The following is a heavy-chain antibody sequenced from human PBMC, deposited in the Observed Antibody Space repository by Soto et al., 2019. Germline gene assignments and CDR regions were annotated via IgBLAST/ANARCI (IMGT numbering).Heavy chain of an antibody. CDR2: ISAYNGNK. J-gene: IGHJ4*02. V-gene: IGHV1-18*01. Sequence: QVQLVQSGAEVKKPGASVKVSCKACGYSFTSYGISWVRQAPGQGLEWMGWISAYNGNKKYAQKLQGRVTMTTDTSTSRAYMALRSLSSHDAAVDYCARDAGAALDYWGQGTLVTVSS. D-gene: IGHD1-26*01. CDR1: GYSFTSYG. CDR3: ARDAGAALDY.